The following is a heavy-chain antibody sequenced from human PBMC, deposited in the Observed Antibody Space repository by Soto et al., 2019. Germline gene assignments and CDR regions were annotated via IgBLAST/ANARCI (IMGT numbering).Heavy chain of an antibody. D-gene: IGHD3-16*02. Sequence: VGSLRLSCAASGFTFSSYAMSWVRQAPGKGLEWVSAISGSGGSTYYADSVKGRFTISRDNSKNTLYLQMNSLRAEDTAVYYCAKSHYVWGSYRWYYFDYWGQGTLVTVSS. J-gene: IGHJ4*02. CDR3: AKSHYVWGSYRWYYFDY. V-gene: IGHV3-23*01. CDR1: GFTFSSYA. CDR2: ISGSGGST.